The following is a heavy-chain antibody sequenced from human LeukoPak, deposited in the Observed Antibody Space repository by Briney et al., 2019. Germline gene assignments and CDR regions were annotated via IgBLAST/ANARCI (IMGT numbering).Heavy chain of an antibody. V-gene: IGHV3-23*01. Sequence: PGGSLRLSCAASGFTFSNYAMGWFRQAPGKGLECVSAISYYSSKTSYADSVKGLFTISRDYSNNTLYLQMNRLRAEDTAIYYCAKEGPDYGDSRSGESFDFWGQGTLVTVSS. CDR1: GFTFSNYA. CDR3: AKEGPDYGDSRSGESFDF. CDR2: ISYYSSKT. D-gene: IGHD4-17*01. J-gene: IGHJ4*02.